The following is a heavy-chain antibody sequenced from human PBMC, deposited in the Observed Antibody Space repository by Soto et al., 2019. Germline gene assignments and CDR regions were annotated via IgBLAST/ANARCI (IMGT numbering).Heavy chain of an antibody. V-gene: IGHV1-69*13. CDR3: ASGVVPAANWFDP. J-gene: IGHJ5*02. CDR1: GRTFSSYT. Sequence: SVKVSCKASGRTFSSYTIHWVRQAPGQGLEWMGGIIPIFGTANYAQKFQGRVTITADESTSTAYMELSSLRSEDTAVYYCASGVVPAANWFDPWGQGTLVTVSS. CDR2: IIPIFGTA. D-gene: IGHD2-2*01.